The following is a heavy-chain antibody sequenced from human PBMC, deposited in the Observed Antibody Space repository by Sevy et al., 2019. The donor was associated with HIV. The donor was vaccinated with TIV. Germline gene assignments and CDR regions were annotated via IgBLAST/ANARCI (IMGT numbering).Heavy chain of an antibody. D-gene: IGHD5-12*01. CDR2: ILSEGFNK. CDR3: ARDRVASSSYVPGYSYGMDV. CDR1: GFTFSRYG. Sequence: GGSLRLSCGASGFTFSRYGMHWVRQAPGKGLEWVAIILSEGFNKHYADSVKGRFTISGDNSTNTVYLQMNSLRTEDTAVYYCARDRVASSSYVPGYSYGMDVWGQGTTVTVSS. J-gene: IGHJ6*02. V-gene: IGHV3-30*03.